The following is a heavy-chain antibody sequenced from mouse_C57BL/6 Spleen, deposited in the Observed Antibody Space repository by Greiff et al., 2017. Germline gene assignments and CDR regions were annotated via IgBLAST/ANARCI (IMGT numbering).Heavy chain of an antibody. CDR2: IYPGSGST. V-gene: IGHV1-55*01. CDR1: GYTFTSYW. Sequence: VKLQQPGAELVKPGASVKMSCKASGYTFTSYWITWVKQRPGQGLEWIGDIYPGSGSTNYNEKFKSKATLTVDTSSSTAYMQLSSLTSEDSAVYYCARQLRPQAWFAYWGQGTLVTVSA. CDR3: ARQLRPQAWFAY. J-gene: IGHJ3*01. D-gene: IGHD3-2*02.